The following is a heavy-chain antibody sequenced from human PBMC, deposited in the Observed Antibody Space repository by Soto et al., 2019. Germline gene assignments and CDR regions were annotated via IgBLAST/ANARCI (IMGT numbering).Heavy chain of an antibody. CDR2: ISFDGSTQ. V-gene: IGHV3-30*03. Sequence: VQLLESGGGVAQPGRSLRLSCRASGFGFSSYGMLWVRQAPGKGPEWVAFISFDGSTQYYADSVRGRFTISRDNSGNKLYLQRETVRVEDTTMYYCAREGVLGLVKIIPRDYWVQGAQVTVSA. CDR1: GFGFSSYG. J-gene: IGHJ4*02. D-gene: IGHD3-16*01. CDR3: AREGVLGLVKIIPRDY.